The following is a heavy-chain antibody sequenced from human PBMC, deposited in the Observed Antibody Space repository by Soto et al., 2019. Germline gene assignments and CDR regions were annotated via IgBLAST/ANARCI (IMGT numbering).Heavy chain of an antibody. CDR2: INSDGSST. J-gene: IGHJ6*03. CDR3: ARDREDYSNYVGIGYYYYYYMDV. Sequence: GGSLRLSCAASGFTFSSYWMHWVRQAPGKGLVWVSRINSDGSSTSYADSVKGRFTISRDNAKNTLYLQMNRLRAEDTAVYYCARDREDYSNYVGIGYYYYYYMDVWGKGTTVTVSS. V-gene: IGHV3-74*01. D-gene: IGHD4-4*01. CDR1: GFTFSSYW.